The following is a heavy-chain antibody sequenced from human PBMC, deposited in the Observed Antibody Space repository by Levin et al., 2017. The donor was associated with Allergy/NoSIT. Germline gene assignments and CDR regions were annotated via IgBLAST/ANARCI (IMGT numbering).Heavy chain of an antibody. Sequence: SGGSLRLSCAASGFTFSSYAMHWVRQAPGKGLEWVAVISYDGSNKYYADSVKGRFTISRDNSKNTLYLQMNSLRAEDTAVYYCERVGPAGYYFDYWGQGTLVTVSS. CDR2: ISYDGSNK. J-gene: IGHJ4*02. D-gene: IGHD2-2*01. CDR1: GFTFSSYA. V-gene: IGHV3-30-3*01. CDR3: ERVGPAGYYFDY.